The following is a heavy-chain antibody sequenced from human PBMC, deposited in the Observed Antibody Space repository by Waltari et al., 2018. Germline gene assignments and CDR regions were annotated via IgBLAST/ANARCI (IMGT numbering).Heavy chain of an antibody. CDR3: ARGGQWLVFYDYGMDV. CDR1: GYSIRSGYY. V-gene: IGHV4-38-2*01. Sequence: QVQLQESGPGLVTPSETLSLTCAVSGYSIRSGYYWCWIRQPPGKGLEWIGSIYHSGSTYYNPSLKSRVTISVETSKNQFSLKLSSVTAADTAVYYCARGGQWLVFYDYGMDVWGQGTTVTVSS. CDR2: IYHSGST. J-gene: IGHJ6*02. D-gene: IGHD6-19*01.